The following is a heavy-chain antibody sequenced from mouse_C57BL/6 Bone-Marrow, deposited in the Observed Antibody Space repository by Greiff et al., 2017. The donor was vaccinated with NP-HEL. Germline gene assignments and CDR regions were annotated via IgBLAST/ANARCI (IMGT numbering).Heavy chain of an antibody. Sequence: QVQLQQPGAELVRPGTSVKLSCKASGYTFTSYWMHWVKQRPGQGLEWIGVIDPSDSYTNYNQKFKGKATLTVDTSSSTAYMQLSSLTSEDSAVDYCARGPSMDYWGQGTSVTVSS. J-gene: IGHJ4*01. CDR3: ARGPSMDY. V-gene: IGHV1-59*01. CDR1: GYTFTSYW. CDR2: IDPSDSYT.